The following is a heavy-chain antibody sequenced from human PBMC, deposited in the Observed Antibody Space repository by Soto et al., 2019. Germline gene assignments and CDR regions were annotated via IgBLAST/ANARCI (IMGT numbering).Heavy chain of an antibody. D-gene: IGHD2-21*02. CDR3: ATSPIVVVTANFPTYAFDI. J-gene: IGHJ3*02. V-gene: IGHV1-24*01. CDR2: FDPEDGET. Sequence: ASVKVSCKVSGYTLTELSMHWVRQAPGKGLEWMGGFDPEDGETIYAQKFQGRVTMTEDTSTDTAYMELSSLRSEDTAVYYCATSPIVVVTANFPTYAFDIWGQGTMVTVS. CDR1: GYTLTELS.